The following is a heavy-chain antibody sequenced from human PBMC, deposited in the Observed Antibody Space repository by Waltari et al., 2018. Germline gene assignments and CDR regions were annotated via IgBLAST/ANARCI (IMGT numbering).Heavy chain of an antibody. D-gene: IGHD2-15*01. CDR2: IYSGGST. J-gene: IGHJ4*02. Sequence: EVQLLESGGGLVQPGGSLRLSCAASGFTFSSYAMSWVRQAPGKGLEWVSVIYSGGSTYYADSVKGRFTISRDNSKNTLYLQMNSLRAEDTAVYYCAWRGLYDYWGQGTLVTVSS. V-gene: IGHV3-23*03. CDR3: AWRGLYDY. CDR1: GFTFSSYA.